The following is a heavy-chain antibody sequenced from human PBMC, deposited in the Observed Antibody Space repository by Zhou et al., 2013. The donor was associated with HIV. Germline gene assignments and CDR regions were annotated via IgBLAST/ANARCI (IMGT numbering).Heavy chain of an antibody. D-gene: IGHD2-2*01. V-gene: IGHV1-69*05. CDR1: GGTFSSYA. J-gene: IGHJ5*02. CDR2: IIPIFGTA. CDR3: ARSDIVVVPAAKDGDWFDP. Sequence: QVQLVQSGAEVKKPGSSVKVSCKASGGTFSSYAISWVRQAPGQGLEWMGGIIPIFGTANYAQKFQGRVTITTDESTSTAYMELSSLRSEDTAVYYCARSDIVVVPAAKDGDWFDPGAREPWSPSPQ.